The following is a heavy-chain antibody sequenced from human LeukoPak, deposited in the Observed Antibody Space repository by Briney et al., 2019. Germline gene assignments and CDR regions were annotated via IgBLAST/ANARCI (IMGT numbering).Heavy chain of an antibody. D-gene: IGHD6-13*01. Sequence: GASVKVSCKASGYTFTSYGISWVRQAPGQGLEWMGWISAYNGNTNYAQKLQGRVTMTTDTSTSTAYMELRSLRSDDTAVYYCARCRSKSIAAAAEEKVWFDPWGQGTLVTVSS. V-gene: IGHV1-18*01. CDR1: GYTFTSYG. J-gene: IGHJ5*02. CDR2: ISAYNGNT. CDR3: ARCRSKSIAAAAEEKVWFDP.